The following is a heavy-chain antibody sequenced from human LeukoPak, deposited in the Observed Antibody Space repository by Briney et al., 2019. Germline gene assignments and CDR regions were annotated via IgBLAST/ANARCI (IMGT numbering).Heavy chain of an antibody. Sequence: GASVKVSCKVSGYTLTELSMHWVRQAPGKGLEWMGGFDPEDGETIYAQKFQGRVTMTEDTSTDTAYMELSSLRSEDTAVYYCATWSVFWSKSGMDVWGQGTTVTVSS. CDR1: GYTLTELS. J-gene: IGHJ6*02. D-gene: IGHD3-3*01. CDR3: ATWSVFWSKSGMDV. CDR2: FDPEDGET. V-gene: IGHV1-24*01.